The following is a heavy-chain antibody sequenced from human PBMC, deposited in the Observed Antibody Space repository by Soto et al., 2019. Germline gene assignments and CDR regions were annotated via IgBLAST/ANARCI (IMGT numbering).Heavy chain of an antibody. CDR3: TRXPRNYYDSSGTANWFDP. J-gene: IGHJ5*02. CDR1: GFTFSCSA. Sequence: HPGGSLRLSCAASGFTFSCSAMHWVRQASGKGLEWVGRIRSKTNSYATAYAASVKGRFTISRDDSKNTAYLQMNSLKIEDTAVYYCTRXPRNYYDSSGTANWFDPWGQGTLVTVSS. CDR2: IRSKTNSYAT. D-gene: IGHD3-22*01. V-gene: IGHV3-73*01.